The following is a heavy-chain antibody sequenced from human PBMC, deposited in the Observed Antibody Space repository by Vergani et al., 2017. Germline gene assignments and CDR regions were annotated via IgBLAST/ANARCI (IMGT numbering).Heavy chain of an antibody. V-gene: IGHV1-18*01. CDR2: ISAYNGNT. CDR3: ARAVQKEGIELFSDY. Sequence: QVQLVQSGAEVKKPGASVTVSCKASGYTFTSYGISWVRQAPGQGLEWMGWISAYNGNTNYAQKLQGRVTMTTDTSTSTAYMELRSLRSDDTAVYYCARAVQKEGIELFSDYWGQGTLVTVSS. J-gene: IGHJ4*02. CDR1: GYTFTSYG. D-gene: IGHD3-10*01.